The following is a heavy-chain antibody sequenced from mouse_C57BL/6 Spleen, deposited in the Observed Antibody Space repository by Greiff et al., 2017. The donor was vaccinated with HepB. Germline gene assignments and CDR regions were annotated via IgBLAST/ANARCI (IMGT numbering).Heavy chain of an antibody. CDR1: GFSLTSYG. J-gene: IGHJ1*03. CDR2: IWGGGST. CDR3: AKHSSYYYGSSYWYFDV. D-gene: IGHD1-1*01. V-gene: IGHV2-9*01. Sequence: QVQLQQSGPGLVAPSQSLSITCTVSGFSLTSYGVDWVRQPPGKGLEWLGVIWGGGSTNYNSALMSRLSISKDNSKSQVFLKMNSLQTDDTAMYYCAKHSSYYYGSSYWYFDVWGTGTTVTVSS.